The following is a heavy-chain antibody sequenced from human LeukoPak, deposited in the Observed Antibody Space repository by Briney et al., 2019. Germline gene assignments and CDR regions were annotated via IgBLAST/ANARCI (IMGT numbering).Heavy chain of an antibody. V-gene: IGHV3-7*01. D-gene: IGHD6-13*01. CDR1: GITLSVYW. CDR3: ARVYRSSSGYCFDF. J-gene: IGHJ4*02. Sequence: GGSLRLSCAASGITLSVYWMSWVRQAPGKGLEWVANIKQDGSEKYYRDSVQGRFTISRDNAKNSLYLQMNSLRAEDTAVYYCARVYRSSSGYCFDFWGQGTLVTVSS. CDR2: IKQDGSEK.